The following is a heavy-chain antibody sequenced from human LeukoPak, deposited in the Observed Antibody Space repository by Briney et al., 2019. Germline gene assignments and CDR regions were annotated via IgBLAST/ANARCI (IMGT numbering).Heavy chain of an antibody. Sequence: ASVKVSCKASGYTFTSYGISWVRQAPGQGLEWMGWISAYNGNTNYAQKLQGRVTMTTDTSTSTAYMELRSLRSDDTAVYYCARGPRYYYDSSGYYPPYYYYYKDVWGKGTTVTVSS. CDR3: ARGPRYYYDSSGYYPPYYYYYKDV. CDR2: ISAYNGNT. CDR1: GYTFTSYG. J-gene: IGHJ6*03. V-gene: IGHV1-18*01. D-gene: IGHD3-22*01.